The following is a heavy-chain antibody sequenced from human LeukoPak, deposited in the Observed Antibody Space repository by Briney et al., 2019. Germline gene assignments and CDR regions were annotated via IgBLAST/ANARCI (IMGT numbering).Heavy chain of an antibody. CDR2: IWYDGSNK. J-gene: IGHJ6*02. CDR3: ARDLLGVSYGMDV. D-gene: IGHD2-15*01. V-gene: IGHV3-30*04. CDR1: GFTFSSYA. Sequence: PGGSLRLSCAASGFTFSSYAMHWVRQAPGKGLEWVALIWYDGSNKYYADSVKGRLTISRDNSKNTLYLQMNSLRAEDTAVYYCARDLLGVSYGMDVWGQGTTVTVSS.